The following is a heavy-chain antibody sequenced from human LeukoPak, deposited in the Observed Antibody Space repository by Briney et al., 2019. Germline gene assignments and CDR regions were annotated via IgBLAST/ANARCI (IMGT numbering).Heavy chain of an antibody. Sequence: ASVKVSCKASGYTFTSYDINWVRQATGQGLEWMGWMNPNSGNTGYAQKLQGRVTITRNTSISTAYMELSSLRSEDTAVYYGARGSVHVCSGGSCLDYRGQGTLVTVSS. CDR2: MNPNSGNT. CDR1: GYTFTSYD. D-gene: IGHD2-15*01. CDR3: ARGSVHVCSGGSCLDY. V-gene: IGHV1-8*03. J-gene: IGHJ4*02.